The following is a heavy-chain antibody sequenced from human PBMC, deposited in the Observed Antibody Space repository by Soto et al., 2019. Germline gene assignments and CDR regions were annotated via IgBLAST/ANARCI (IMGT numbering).Heavy chain of an antibody. CDR3: ARGRVKHTALGTLYYYYGMDV. J-gene: IGHJ6*02. CDR1: GYTLANYA. CDR2: INAGNDNT. V-gene: IGHV1-3*01. D-gene: IGHD5-18*01. Sequence: ASVKVSCKASGYTLANYALHWVRLAPGQSLEWMGWINAGNDNTKYSQKFQGRVTITRDTSASTAYMELSSLRSDDTAVYYCARGRVKHTALGTLYYYYGMDVWGQWTKVTVSS.